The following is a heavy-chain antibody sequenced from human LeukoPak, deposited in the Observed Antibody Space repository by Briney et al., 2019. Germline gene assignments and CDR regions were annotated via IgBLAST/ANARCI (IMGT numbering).Heavy chain of an antibody. V-gene: IGHV3-48*03. Sequence: PGGSLRLSCVASGFTFSSYEMNWVRQAPGKGLEWVSYISSSGSTIYYADPVKGRFTISRDNAKNSLYLQMNSLRAEDTAVYYCARVRHQYGWFDPWGQGTLVTVSS. CDR1: GFTFSSYE. CDR2: ISSSGSTI. D-gene: IGHD3-10*01. J-gene: IGHJ5*02. CDR3: ARVRHQYGWFDP.